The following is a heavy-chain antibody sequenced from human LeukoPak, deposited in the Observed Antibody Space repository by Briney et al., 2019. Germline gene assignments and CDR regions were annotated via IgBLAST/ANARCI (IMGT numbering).Heavy chain of an antibody. Sequence: PSETLSLTCTVSGGSISSSSYYWGWIRQPPGKGLEWIGEINHSGSTNYNPSLKSRVTISVDTSKNQFSLKLSSVTAADTAVYYCARGRRRHCSSTSCYNLSYFDYWGQGTLVTVSS. J-gene: IGHJ4*02. CDR3: ARGRRRHCSSTSCYNLSYFDY. V-gene: IGHV4-39*07. D-gene: IGHD2-2*02. CDR2: INHSGST. CDR1: GGSISSSSYY.